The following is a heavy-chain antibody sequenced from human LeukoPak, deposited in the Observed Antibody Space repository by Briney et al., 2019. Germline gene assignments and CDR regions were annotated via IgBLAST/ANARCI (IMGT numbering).Heavy chain of an antibody. V-gene: IGHV3-30*18. CDR1: GFTFSGYG. Sequence: GGSLRLSCTASGFTFSGYGMHWVRQAPGKGLEWMAAISYDGSNKYYADSVKGRFTVSRDNSKNTLYLQMNSLRAEDTAIYYCAKDPMVRGATYDYWGQGTLVTVSS. CDR3: AKDPMVRGATYDY. D-gene: IGHD3-10*01. CDR2: ISYDGSNK. J-gene: IGHJ4*02.